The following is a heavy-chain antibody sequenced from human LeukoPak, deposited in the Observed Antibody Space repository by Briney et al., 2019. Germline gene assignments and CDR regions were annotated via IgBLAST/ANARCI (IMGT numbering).Heavy chain of an antibody. CDR2: ISYDGSKK. D-gene: IGHD5-18*01. Sequence: GGSLRLSCAASGFNFSSYGMNWVRQAPGKGLEWVAVISYDGSKKYYADSVKGRFTISRDNSKNTLYLQMNSLRAEDTAVYYCAKDRGSGYSPGYGMDVWGQGTTVTVSS. V-gene: IGHV3-30*18. CDR1: GFNFSSYG. J-gene: IGHJ6*02. CDR3: AKDRGSGYSPGYGMDV.